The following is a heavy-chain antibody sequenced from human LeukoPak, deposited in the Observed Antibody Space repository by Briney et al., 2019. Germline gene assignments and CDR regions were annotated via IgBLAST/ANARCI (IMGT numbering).Heavy chain of an antibody. CDR3: AGHYYDSTGLYYFDY. D-gene: IGHD3-22*01. Sequence: SETLSLTCTVCGGSFSGHNWSRIRQPPGKGLEWIGEIDHDGRTDYYPSLKSRVTISEDPSKNQFSLKMNSVTAADTAVYYCAGHYYDSTGLYYFDYWGQGTLVTVSS. CDR2: IDHDGRT. J-gene: IGHJ4*02. V-gene: IGHV4-34*01. CDR1: GGSFSGHN.